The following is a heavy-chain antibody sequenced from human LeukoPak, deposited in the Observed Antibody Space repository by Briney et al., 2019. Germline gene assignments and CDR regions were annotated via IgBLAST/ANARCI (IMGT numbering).Heavy chain of an antibody. CDR1: GFTFDDYA. CDR3: ARDLYDRFDY. D-gene: IGHD5/OR15-5a*01. J-gene: IGHJ4*02. Sequence: GRSLRLSCAASGFTFDDYAMHWVRQAPGKGLEWVSGISWNSGSIGYADSVKGRFTISRDNAKNSLYLQMNSLRAEDTAVYYCARDLYDRFDYWGQGTLVTVSS. CDR2: ISWNSGSI. V-gene: IGHV3-9*01.